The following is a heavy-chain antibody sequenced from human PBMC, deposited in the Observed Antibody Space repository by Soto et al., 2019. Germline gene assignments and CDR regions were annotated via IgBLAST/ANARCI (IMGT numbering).Heavy chain of an antibody. CDR3: ARARCSGGSCYRTYAFDM. J-gene: IGHJ3*02. Sequence: EAQLVESGGGLVKPGGSLRVSCAASGFNLSIYTMNWVRQAPGKGLEWVSSISGNNVYVYYADSVKGLFSISRDNAKMSLNLQINSLRAEDTALYYCARARCSGGSCYRTYAFDMWGQGTMVTVS. D-gene: IGHD2-15*01. CDR1: GFNLSIYT. CDR2: ISGNNVYV. V-gene: IGHV3-21*01.